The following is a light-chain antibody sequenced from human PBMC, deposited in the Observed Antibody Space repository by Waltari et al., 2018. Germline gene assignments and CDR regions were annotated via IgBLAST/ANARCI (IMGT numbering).Light chain of an antibody. V-gene: IGLV2-8*01. CDR3: NSFAGSNTHV. J-gene: IGLJ1*01. Sequence: QSALTQPPSASGSPGQSVTISCTGTSGDVGGYNYVSWYQQHPGKTPKLIIYEVTKRPYGVPYRFSGSKSGNTASLTVSGLQAEDEADYYCNSFAGSNTHVFGTGTKVTVL. CDR1: SGDVGGYNY. CDR2: EVT.